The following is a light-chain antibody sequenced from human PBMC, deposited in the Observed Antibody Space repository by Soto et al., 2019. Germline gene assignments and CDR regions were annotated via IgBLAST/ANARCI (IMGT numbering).Light chain of an antibody. V-gene: IGKV3-20*01. CDR3: QQYGSSPRVT. CDR1: QSVSSSY. CDR2: AAS. J-gene: IGKJ5*01. Sequence: EIVLTQSPGTLSLSPGERATLSCRASQSVSSSYLAWYQQKPGQAPGLLIYAASSRATGIPARFSGSGSGTDFTLTISRLEPEDFAVYYCQQYGSSPRVTFGQGTRLEIK.